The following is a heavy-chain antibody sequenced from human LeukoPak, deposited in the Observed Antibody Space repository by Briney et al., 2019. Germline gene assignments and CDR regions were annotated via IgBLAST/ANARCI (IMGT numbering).Heavy chain of an antibody. D-gene: IGHD3-3*01. Sequence: SGGSLRLSCAASGFTFSNAWMSWVRQAPGKGLEWVGRIKSKTDGGTTDYAAPVKGRFTISRDDSKNTLYLQMNSLKTEDTAVYYCTTDYSWGLARVIIRVDYWGQGTLVTVSS. V-gene: IGHV3-15*01. CDR2: IKSKTDGGTT. J-gene: IGHJ4*02. CDR1: GFTFSNAW. CDR3: TTDYSWGLARVIIRVDY.